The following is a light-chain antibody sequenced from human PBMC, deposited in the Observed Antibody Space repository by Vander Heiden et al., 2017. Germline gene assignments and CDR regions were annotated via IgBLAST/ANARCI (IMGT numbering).Light chain of an antibody. CDR3: QSADSSGRV. J-gene: IGLJ3*02. V-gene: IGLV3-25*03. CDR1: ALPKQY. CDR2: KDR. Sequence: SFELTQPPSGAVSPGHPARITSSGTALPKQYAYWYQQKPGQAPVLVIYKDREMPSGIPERFSGSSSGTTGTLTINGVPAEDEADYYCQSADSSGRVFGGGTKVTVL.